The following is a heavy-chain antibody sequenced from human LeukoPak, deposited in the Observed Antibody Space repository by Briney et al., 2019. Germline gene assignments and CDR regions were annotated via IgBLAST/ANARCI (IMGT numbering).Heavy chain of an antibody. CDR3: ARDNSVRDEAWWFYP. CDR1: GYTFTNNW. V-gene: IGHV1-46*01. D-gene: IGHD5-24*01. CDR2: ISPTGGST. J-gene: IGHJ5*02. Sequence: ASVKFSCKAFGYTFTNNWMHWVRQAPGQGPEWMGLISPTGGSTAYAQRFQGRVTLTRDMSTSTDYLELSSLRSEDTAVYYCARDNSVRDEAWWFYPWGQGTLVTVSS.